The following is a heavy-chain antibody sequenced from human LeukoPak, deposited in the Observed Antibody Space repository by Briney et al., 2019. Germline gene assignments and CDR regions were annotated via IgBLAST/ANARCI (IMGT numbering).Heavy chain of an antibody. J-gene: IGHJ5*02. Sequence: SETLSLTCTVSGGSISSGDYYWSWVRQPPGKGLEWIGYIYYSGSTYYNPSLKSRVTVSVATSKNQFSLKLSSVTDADTAVYYCARVSGYSGYASFDPWGQGTLVTVSS. CDR1: GGSISSGDYY. D-gene: IGHD5-12*01. CDR2: IYYSGST. CDR3: ARVSGYSGYASFDP. V-gene: IGHV4-30-4*01.